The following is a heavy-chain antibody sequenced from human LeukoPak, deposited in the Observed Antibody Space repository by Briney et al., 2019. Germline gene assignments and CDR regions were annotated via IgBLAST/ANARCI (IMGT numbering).Heavy chain of an antibody. V-gene: IGHV1-18*01. CDR3: ARTSTYDSSGYYRFYYYYRMDV. J-gene: IGHJ6*04. Sequence: ASVKVSCKASGYTFTSYGISWVRQAPGQGLEWMGWISAYNGNTNYAQKLQGRVTMATDTSTSTAYMELRSLRSDDTAVYYCARTSTYDSSGYYRFYYYYRMDVWGKGTTVTVSS. D-gene: IGHD3-22*01. CDR1: GYTFTSYG. CDR2: ISAYNGNT.